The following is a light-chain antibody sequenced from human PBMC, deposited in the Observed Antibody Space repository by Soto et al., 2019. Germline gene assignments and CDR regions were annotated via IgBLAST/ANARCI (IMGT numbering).Light chain of an antibody. CDR2: DAS. J-gene: IGKJ1*01. CDR1: QSVSSY. V-gene: IGKV3-20*01. Sequence: EIVLTQSPATLSLSPGERATLSCRASQSVSSYLAWYQQKPGQAPRLLIYDASYRATDIPDRFSGSGSGTDFTLTISRLEPEDFAVYYCQQYGSSIQTFGQGTKVDIK. CDR3: QQYGSSIQT.